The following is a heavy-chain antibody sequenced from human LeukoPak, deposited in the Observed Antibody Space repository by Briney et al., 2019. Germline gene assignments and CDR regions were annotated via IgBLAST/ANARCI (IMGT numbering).Heavy chain of an antibody. J-gene: IGHJ4*02. CDR3: AKSRDVVATVFDY. V-gene: IGHV3-23*01. Sequence: AISGSGGSTYYADSVKGRFTISRDNSKNTPYLQMNSLRAEDTAVYYCAKSRDVVATVFDYWGQGTLVTVSS. D-gene: IGHD5-12*01. CDR2: ISGSGGST.